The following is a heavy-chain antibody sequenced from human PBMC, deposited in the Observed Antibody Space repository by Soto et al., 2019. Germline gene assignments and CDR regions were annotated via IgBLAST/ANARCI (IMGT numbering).Heavy chain of an antibody. D-gene: IGHD1-26*01. CDR2: INHSGST. J-gene: IGHJ6*02. CDR1: GGSFSGYY. Sequence: QVQLQQWGAGLLKPSETLSLTCAVYGGSFSGYYWSWIRQPPGKGLEWIGEINHSGSTNYNPSLKSRVTISVDTSKNQFSLQLSSVTAADTAVYYCARLTTEYANLVGATNPYYYYGMDVWGQGTTVTVSS. V-gene: IGHV4-34*01. CDR3: ARLTTEYANLVGATNPYYYYGMDV.